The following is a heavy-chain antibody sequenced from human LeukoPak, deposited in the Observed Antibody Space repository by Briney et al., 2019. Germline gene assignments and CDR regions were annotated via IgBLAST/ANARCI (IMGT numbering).Heavy chain of an antibody. D-gene: IGHD4-23*01. J-gene: IGHJ4*02. CDR2: ISRSSTYI. V-gene: IGHV3-21*01. CDR3: ARDYDEMTTVVAPNNY. CDR1: GFTFSSYI. Sequence: PGGSLTLSCAASGFTFSSYIMNWVRQAPGKGLEWVSSISRSSTYIYYADSVKGRFTISRDNARNSLYLQVNSLRGEDTAVYYCARDYDEMTTVVAPNNYWGQGTLVTVSS.